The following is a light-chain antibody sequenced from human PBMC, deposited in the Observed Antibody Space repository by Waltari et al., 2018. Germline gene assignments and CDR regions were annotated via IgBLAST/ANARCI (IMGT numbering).Light chain of an antibody. V-gene: IGKV3-15*01. CDR2: GAS. CDR3: QQYNDWS. J-gene: IGKJ2*01. CDR1: QSVSTN. Sequence: EIVMTQSPATLSLSPGERATLSCRASQSVSTNLAWYQQKPGQAPRPLIYGASTRATGIPARFSGSGSGTEYTLTISSLQSEDFAVYYCQQYNDWSFGQGTKLEIK.